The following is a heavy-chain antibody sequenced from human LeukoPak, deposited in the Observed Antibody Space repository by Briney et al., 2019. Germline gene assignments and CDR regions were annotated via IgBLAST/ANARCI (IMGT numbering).Heavy chain of an antibody. Sequence: GGSLRLSCAASGFTFSSYEMNWVRQAPGKGLEWASYISSSGSTKYYADSVKGRFTISRDNAKNSLYLQMNNLRAEDMAVYYCARHLWLSGNDYWGQGTLVTVSS. CDR1: GFTFSSYE. D-gene: IGHD5-18*01. CDR3: ARHLWLSGNDY. V-gene: IGHV3-48*03. CDR2: ISSSGSTK. J-gene: IGHJ4*02.